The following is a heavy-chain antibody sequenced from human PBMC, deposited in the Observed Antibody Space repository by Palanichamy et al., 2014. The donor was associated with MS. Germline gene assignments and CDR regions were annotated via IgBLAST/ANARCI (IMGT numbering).Heavy chain of an antibody. CDR1: GHTFTSYG. Sequence: QVQLVQSGAEVKKPGASVKVSCKASGHTFTSYGISWVRQAPGQGLEWMGWINAYNGNTNYAQKLQGRVTMTTDTSTSTAYMELRSLRSDDTAVYYCARDPSIVVVPIPYYYYYGMDVWGQGTTVTVSS. D-gene: IGHD2-2*01. CDR3: ARDPSIVVVPIPYYYYYGMDV. CDR2: INAYNGNT. V-gene: IGHV1-18*04. J-gene: IGHJ6*02.